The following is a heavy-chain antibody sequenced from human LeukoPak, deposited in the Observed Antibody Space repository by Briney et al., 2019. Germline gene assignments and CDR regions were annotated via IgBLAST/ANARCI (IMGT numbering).Heavy chain of an antibody. CDR3: ARGYCSSTSCYDEEFLYYYYGMDV. V-gene: IGHV4-34*01. Sequence: PSETLSLTCAVYGGSFSGYYWSWIRQPPGKGLEWIGEINHSGSTNYNPSLKSRVTISVDTSKNQFSLKLSSVTAVDTAVYYCARGYCSSTSCYDEEFLYYYYGMDVWGQGTTVTVSS. J-gene: IGHJ6*02. CDR1: GGSFSGYY. CDR2: INHSGST. D-gene: IGHD2-2*01.